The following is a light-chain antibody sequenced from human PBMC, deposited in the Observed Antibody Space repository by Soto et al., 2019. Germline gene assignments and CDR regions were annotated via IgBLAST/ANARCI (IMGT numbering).Light chain of an antibody. J-gene: IGKJ5*01. Sequence: ETVMAQSPATLSLSPGETATLSCRASQSVSSYLAWYQQKPGQAPRLRVYGTSTRATGVPARFSGSGSGTDFTLTISSLKAADFAVYHCQNYNNWPIKFGQGTRLEI. V-gene: IGKV3-15*01. CDR2: GTS. CDR1: QSVSSY. CDR3: QNYNNWPIK.